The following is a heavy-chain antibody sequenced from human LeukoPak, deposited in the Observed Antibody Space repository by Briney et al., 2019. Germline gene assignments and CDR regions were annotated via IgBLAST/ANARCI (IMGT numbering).Heavy chain of an antibody. V-gene: IGHV4-39*01. CDR3: TRSETGDDTFDI. J-gene: IGHJ3*02. Sequence: SETLSLTCTVSGDSISSSTYYWDWIRQPPGKGLEWIGSIYYSGSTYYNPSLKSRVTISVDTSKNQFSLKLSSLTATDTAVYYCTRSETGDDTFDIWGQGTMVTVSS. D-gene: IGHD7-27*01. CDR2: IYYSGST. CDR1: GDSISSSTYY.